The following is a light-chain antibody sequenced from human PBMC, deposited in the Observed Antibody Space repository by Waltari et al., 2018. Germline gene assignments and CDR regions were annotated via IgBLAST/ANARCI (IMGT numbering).Light chain of an antibody. Sequence: SYELTQPPSVSVSPGQTARITCSGHELPRKYAYWFQQKSGQAPRLVRFEDTKRPSGIPERFSGSSSGTVATLTITGAQVDDEADYYCDSSDSSGLRVFGGGTTVVVL. V-gene: IGLV3-10*01. J-gene: IGLJ1*01. CDR2: EDT. CDR1: ELPRKY. CDR3: DSSDSSGLRV.